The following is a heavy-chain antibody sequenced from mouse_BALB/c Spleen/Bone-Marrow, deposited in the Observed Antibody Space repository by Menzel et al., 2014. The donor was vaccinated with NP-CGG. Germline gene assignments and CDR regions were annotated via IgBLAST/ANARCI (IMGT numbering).Heavy chain of an antibody. CDR1: GYTFTSYD. J-gene: IGHJ2*02. CDR3: ARSCYGNPFDY. CDR2: IYPGDGST. V-gene: IGHV1S56*01. Sequence: VQLQQSGPELVKPGALVKISCKASGYTFTSYDINWVKQRPGQGLQWIGWIYPGDGSTKYNEKFKGKATLTADKSSSAGYMQVNRLVSENSAVYFCARSCYGNPFDYWGRGTSLTVS. D-gene: IGHD2-1*01.